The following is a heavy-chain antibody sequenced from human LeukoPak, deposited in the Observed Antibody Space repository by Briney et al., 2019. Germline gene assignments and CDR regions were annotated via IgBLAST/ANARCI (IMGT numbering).Heavy chain of an antibody. Sequence: ASVKVSCKASGHTLTELSMHWVRQAPGKGGECLGGFDPEDGETIYAKKFQGRVTMTQDTSTDTAYMDLRSLRSEDTAVYYCATGVAGGNWFDPWGQGTLVTVSS. D-gene: IGHD6-19*01. CDR2: FDPEDGET. J-gene: IGHJ5*02. V-gene: IGHV1-24*01. CDR1: GHTLTELS. CDR3: ATGVAGGNWFDP.